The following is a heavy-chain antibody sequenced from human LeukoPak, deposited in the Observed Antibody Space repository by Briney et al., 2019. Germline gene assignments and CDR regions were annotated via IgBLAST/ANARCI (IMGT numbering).Heavy chain of an antibody. D-gene: IGHD6-13*01. V-gene: IGHV4-59*01. CDR2: IYYSGST. J-gene: IGHJ4*02. CDR3: ARCHTAGYSRLYYFDY. Sequence: SETLSLTCTVSGGSISSYYWSWIRQPPGKGLEWIGYIYYSGSTNYNPSLKSRVTISVDTSKNQFSLKLSSVTAADTAVYYCARCHTAGYSRLYYFDYWGQGTLVTVSS. CDR1: GGSISSYY.